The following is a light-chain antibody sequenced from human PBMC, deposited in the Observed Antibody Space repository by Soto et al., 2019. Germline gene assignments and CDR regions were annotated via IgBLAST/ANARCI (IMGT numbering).Light chain of an antibody. Sequence: DIQMAQSPSSVSASVGERVTITCRASRHISTWLAWYQQKPGKAPKLLIYGASNLQSGVPSRFSGRGSGTDFTLTISSLQPEDFGTYYCQQANSFPFIFAQGTKVDIK. CDR1: RHISTW. CDR3: QQANSFPFI. J-gene: IGKJ2*01. V-gene: IGKV1D-12*01. CDR2: GAS.